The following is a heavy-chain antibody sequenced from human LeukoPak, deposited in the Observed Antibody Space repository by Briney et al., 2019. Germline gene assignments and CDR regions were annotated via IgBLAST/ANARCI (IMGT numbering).Heavy chain of an antibody. CDR2: IKQDGSER. V-gene: IGHV3-7*04. J-gene: IGHJ6*03. Sequence: GGSLRLSCAASGFTFSSHWMSWVRQAPGKGLEWVDNIKQDGSERYYVDSVKARFTISRDNAKNSLYLQMNSLRAEDTAVYYCARGRYMDVWGKGTTVTISS. CDR3: ARGRYMDV. CDR1: GFTFSSHW.